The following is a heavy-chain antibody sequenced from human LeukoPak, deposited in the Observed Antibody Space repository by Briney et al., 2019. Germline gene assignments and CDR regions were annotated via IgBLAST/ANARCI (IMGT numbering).Heavy chain of an antibody. Sequence: GGSLRLSCAASGFTFSSYSMNWVRQAPGKGLEWVSSISSSSSYIYYADSVKGRFTTSRDNAKNSLYLQMNSLRAEDTAVYYCARGNGGHLDYWGQGTLVTVSS. J-gene: IGHJ4*02. CDR3: ARGNGGHLDY. D-gene: IGHD2-8*01. CDR2: ISSSSSYI. V-gene: IGHV3-21*01. CDR1: GFTFSSYS.